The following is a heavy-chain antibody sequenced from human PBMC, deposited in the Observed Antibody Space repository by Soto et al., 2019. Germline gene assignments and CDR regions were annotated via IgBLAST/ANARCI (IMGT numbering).Heavy chain of an antibody. CDR2: VRSESDGGTT. CDR1: GFTFKNAW. D-gene: IGHD5-18*01. V-gene: IGHV3-15*01. CDR3: TPEGTRGYGDHAIGY. Sequence: EVQLVESGGGLVEPGGSLRLSCAASGFTFKNAWMTWVRQAPGKGREWVGRVRSESDGGTTEYAAPVKGRCIISRDDSNSALFLELNSLTAQDTAVYYCTPEGTRGYGDHAIGYWGQGILVTVSS. J-gene: IGHJ4*02.